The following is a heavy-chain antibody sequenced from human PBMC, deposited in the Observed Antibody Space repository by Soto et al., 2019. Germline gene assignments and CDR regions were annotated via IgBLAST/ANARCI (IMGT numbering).Heavy chain of an antibody. Sequence: GASVKVSCKASGYTFTSYAMHWVRQAPGQRLEWMGWINAGNGNTKYSQKFQGRVTITRDTSASTAYMELSSLRSEDTAVYYCARDLIGGSSVPRFLGYWGQGPLVTVSS. V-gene: IGHV1-3*01. D-gene: IGHD1-26*01. CDR3: ARDLIGGSSVPRFLGY. CDR1: GYTFTSYA. J-gene: IGHJ4*02. CDR2: INAGNGNT.